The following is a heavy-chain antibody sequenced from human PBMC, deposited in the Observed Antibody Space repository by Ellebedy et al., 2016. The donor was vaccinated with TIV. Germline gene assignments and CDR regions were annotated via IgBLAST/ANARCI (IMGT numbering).Heavy chain of an antibody. CDR2: ISGSGGST. CDR3: AKKGEKWELRGAFDI. V-gene: IGHV3-23*01. Sequence: GESLKISXAASGFTFSSYAMSWVRQAPGKGLEWVSAISGSGGSTYYADSVKGRFTISRDNSKNTLYLQMNSLRAEDTAVYYCAKKGEKWELRGAFDIWGQGTMVTVSS. D-gene: IGHD1-26*01. CDR1: GFTFSSYA. J-gene: IGHJ3*02.